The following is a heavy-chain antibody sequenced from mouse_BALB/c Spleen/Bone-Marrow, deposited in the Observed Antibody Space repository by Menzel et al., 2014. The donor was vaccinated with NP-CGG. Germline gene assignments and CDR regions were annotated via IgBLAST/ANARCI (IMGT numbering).Heavy chain of an antibody. J-gene: IGHJ4*01. D-gene: IGHD1-1*01. V-gene: IGHV1-87*01. Sequence: QVQLKGSGAGLARPGGSVKSSCKASGYTFSSYWMQWVKQRAGQGLEWNGAIFPGDGDTRYTQKFKGKATLTADKSSSTAYMQLSSLASEDSAVYYCAREGYYYGSSTYYAMDYWGQGTSVTVSS. CDR3: AREGYYYGSSTYYAMDY. CDR1: GYTFSSYW. CDR2: IFPGDGDT.